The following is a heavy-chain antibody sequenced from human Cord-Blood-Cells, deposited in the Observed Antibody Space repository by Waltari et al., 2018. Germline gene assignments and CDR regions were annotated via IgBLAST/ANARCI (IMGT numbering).Heavy chain of an antibody. CDR3: ARDRSIDIVATNWFDP. D-gene: IGHD5-12*01. Sequence: QVQLVQSGAEVKKPGSSVKVSCKASGGTFSSYAISWVGQAPGQGLEWMGGIIPIFGTANYAQKFQGRVTITADESTSTAYMELSSLRSEDTAVYYCARDRSIDIVATNWFDPWGQGTLVTVSS. J-gene: IGHJ5*02. V-gene: IGHV1-69*01. CDR1: GGTFSSYA. CDR2: IIPIFGTA.